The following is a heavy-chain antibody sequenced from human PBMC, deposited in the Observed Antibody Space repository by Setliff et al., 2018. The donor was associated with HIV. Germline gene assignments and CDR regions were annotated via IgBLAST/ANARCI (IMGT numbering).Heavy chain of an antibody. V-gene: IGHV4-38-2*02. Sequence: KPSETLSLTCAVPGYSNSSGYYWGWIRQPPGKGLEWIGSIYHSGSTYYNPSLKSRVTISVDTSKNQFSLKLSPVTAADTAVYYCARDYYDSSGYLAFDYWGQGTQFTVSS. CDR3: ARDYYDSSGYLAFDY. D-gene: IGHD3-22*01. CDR2: IYHSGST. CDR1: GYSNSSGYY. J-gene: IGHJ4*02.